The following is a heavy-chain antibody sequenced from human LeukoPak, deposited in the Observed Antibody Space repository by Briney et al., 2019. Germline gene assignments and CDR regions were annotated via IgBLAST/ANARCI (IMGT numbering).Heavy chain of an antibody. CDR3: ARGESYQFDY. D-gene: IGHD1-26*01. V-gene: IGHV3-30-3*01. CDR1: GFTFGSYA. J-gene: IGHJ4*02. CDR2: ISYDSSKK. Sequence: GGSLRLSCAASGFTFGSYAMHWVRQAPGKGLEWVAVISYDSSKKYYADSVEGRFTILRDNSKNTVFLQLSSLRPEDTAVYYCARGESYQFDYWGQGTLVTVSS.